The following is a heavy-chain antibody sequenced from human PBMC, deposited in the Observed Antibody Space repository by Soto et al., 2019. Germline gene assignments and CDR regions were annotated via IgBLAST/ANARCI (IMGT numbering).Heavy chain of an antibody. D-gene: IGHD2-15*01. V-gene: IGHV1-69*12. CDR3: ARPVVGDCSGGSFPTGDYYYYYGMDV. J-gene: IGHJ6*02. Sequence: QVQLVQSGAEVKKPGSSVKVSCKASGGTFSSYAISWVRQAPGQGLEWMGGIIPIFGTANYAQKFQGRVTITADESASTAYRGLISLRSDDTAVYYCARPVVGDCSGGSFPTGDYYYYYGMDVWGQGTTVTVSS. CDR2: IIPIFGTA. CDR1: GGTFSSYA.